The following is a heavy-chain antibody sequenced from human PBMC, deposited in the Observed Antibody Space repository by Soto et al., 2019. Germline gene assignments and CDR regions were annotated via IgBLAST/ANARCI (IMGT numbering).Heavy chain of an antibody. Sequence: QVQLVQSGAEVKKPGSSVKVSCKASGGTFSTYTITWVRQAPGQGLEWMGRVIPIIGIISYAQKFQGRDTIPADKFTGTAYMELTRLRSDDTAVYYCAGDPDSHYNDSHASSYPWGQGTLVTVSS. D-gene: IGHD3-22*01. J-gene: IGHJ5*02. CDR3: AGDPDSHYNDSHASSYP. CDR1: GGTFSTYT. V-gene: IGHV1-69*08. CDR2: VIPIIGII.